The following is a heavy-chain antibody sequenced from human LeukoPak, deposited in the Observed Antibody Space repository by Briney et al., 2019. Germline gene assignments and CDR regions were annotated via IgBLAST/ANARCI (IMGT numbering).Heavy chain of an antibody. CDR1: GFTFSSYW. D-gene: IGHD2-15*01. Sequence: PGGSLRLSCAASGFTFSSYWMSWVRQAPGKGLEWVANIKQDGSEKYYVDSVKGRFTISRDNAKNSLYLQMNSLRAEDTAVYYCARGYCSGGSCYREYFQHCGQGTLVTVSS. J-gene: IGHJ1*01. CDR2: IKQDGSEK. CDR3: ARGYCSGGSCYREYFQH. V-gene: IGHV3-7*01.